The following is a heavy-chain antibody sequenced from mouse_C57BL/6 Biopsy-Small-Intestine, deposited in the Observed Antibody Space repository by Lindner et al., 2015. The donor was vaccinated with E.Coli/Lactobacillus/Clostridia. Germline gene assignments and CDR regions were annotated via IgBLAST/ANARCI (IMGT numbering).Heavy chain of an antibody. CDR3: AKTYGYDGYYAMDY. V-gene: IGHV10-3*01. CDR1: GFTFNTYA. D-gene: IGHD2-2*01. J-gene: IGHJ4*01. Sequence: VQLQESGEGLVQPKGSLKLSCAASGFTFNTYAMHWVRQAPGKGLEWVARIRSKSSNYATYYVDSVKDRFTISRDDSQSMLYLQMNSLQTDDTAMYYCAKTYGYDGYYAMDYWGQGTSVTVSS. CDR2: IRSKSSNYAT.